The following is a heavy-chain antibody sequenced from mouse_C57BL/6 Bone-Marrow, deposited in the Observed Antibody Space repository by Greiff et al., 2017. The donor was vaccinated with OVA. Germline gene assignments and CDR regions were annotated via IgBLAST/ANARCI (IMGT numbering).Heavy chain of an antibody. Sequence: VKVVESGPELVKPGASVKISCKASGYAFSSSWMNWVKQRPGKGLEWIGRIYPGDGDTNYNGKFKGKATLTADKSSSTAYMQLSSLTSEDSAVYFCARYYYGSSGDYFDYWGQGTTLTVSS. CDR1: GYAFSSSW. CDR2: IYPGDGDT. CDR3: ARYYYGSSGDYFDY. J-gene: IGHJ2*01. D-gene: IGHD1-1*01. V-gene: IGHV1-82*01.